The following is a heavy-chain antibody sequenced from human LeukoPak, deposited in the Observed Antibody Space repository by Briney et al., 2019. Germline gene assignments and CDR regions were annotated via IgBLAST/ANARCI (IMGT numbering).Heavy chain of an antibody. CDR2: IRPNSGGI. CDR1: GYTLTDHH. D-gene: IGHD6-25*01. V-gene: IGHV1-2*02. J-gene: IGHJ4*02. CDR3: ARDPVDGYSHYDF. Sequence: GASVKVFCKASGYTLTDHHLIWVRQAPGQGLEWMGWIRPNSGGIRYAQEFQGRVTITRDTSISTAYMEMTSLTSDDTAIYYCARDPVDGYSHYDFWGQGTLVTVSS.